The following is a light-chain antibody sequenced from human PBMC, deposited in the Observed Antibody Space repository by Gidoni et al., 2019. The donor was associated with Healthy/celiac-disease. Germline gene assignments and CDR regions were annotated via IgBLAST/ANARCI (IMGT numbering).Light chain of an antibody. Sequence: EIVLTQSPATLSLSPGERATLSCRASQSVSSYLAWYQQKPGQASRLLSDDASNRATGIPARFSGSGSGTDFTLTISSLEPEDFAVYYCQQRSNWPPWTFGQGTKVEIK. V-gene: IGKV3-11*01. CDR3: QQRSNWPPWT. CDR1: QSVSSY. J-gene: IGKJ1*01. CDR2: DAS.